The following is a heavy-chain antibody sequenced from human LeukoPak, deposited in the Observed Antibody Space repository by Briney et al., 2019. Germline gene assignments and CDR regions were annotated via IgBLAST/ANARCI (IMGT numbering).Heavy chain of an antibody. D-gene: IGHD6-13*01. CDR1: GGSISSYY. Sequence: SETLSLTCTVSGGSISSYYWSWIRQPPGKGLEWIGYIYYSGSTNYNPSLKSRVTISVDTSKNQFSLKLSSVTAADTAVYYCARDGSYSSSWYFNGLDYRGQGTLVTVSS. V-gene: IGHV4-59*01. J-gene: IGHJ4*02. CDR3: ARDGSYSSSWYFNGLDY. CDR2: IYYSGST.